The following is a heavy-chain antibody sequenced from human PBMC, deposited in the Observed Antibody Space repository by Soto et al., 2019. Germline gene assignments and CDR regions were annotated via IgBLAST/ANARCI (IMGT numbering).Heavy chain of an antibody. CDR2: ISGSGGST. CDR3: AKSSYSGKNQPFDY. V-gene: IGHV3-23*01. J-gene: IGHJ4*02. CDR1: GVSLWSYA. D-gene: IGHD5-12*01. Sequence: GGSMELGCAASGVSLWSYAMGWVRQAPGKGLEWVSAISGSGGSTYYADSVKGRFTISRDNSKNTLYLQMNSLRAEDTAVYYCAKSSYSGKNQPFDYWGQGTLVTVSS.